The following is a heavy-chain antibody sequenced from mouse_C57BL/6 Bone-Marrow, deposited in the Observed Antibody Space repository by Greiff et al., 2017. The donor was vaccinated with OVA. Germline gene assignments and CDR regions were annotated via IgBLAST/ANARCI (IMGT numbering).Heavy chain of an antibody. CDR1: GFNIKDDY. V-gene: IGHV14-4*01. J-gene: IGHJ3*01. CDR2: IDPENGDT. Sequence: EVKLQQSGAELVRPGASVKLSCTASGFNIKDDYMHWVKQRPEQGLEWIGWIDPENGDTEYASKFQGKATITADTSSNTAYLQLSSLTSEDTAVYYCTTLYYGSSSAWFAYWGQGTLVTVSA. D-gene: IGHD1-1*01. CDR3: TTLYYGSSSAWFAY.